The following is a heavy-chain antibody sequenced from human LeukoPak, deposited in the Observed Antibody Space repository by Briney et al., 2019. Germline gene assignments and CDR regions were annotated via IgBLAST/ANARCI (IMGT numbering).Heavy chain of an antibody. V-gene: IGHV1-69*04. Sequence: ASVKVSCKASGGTFSSYAISWVRQAPGQGLEWMGRIIPIFGIANYAQKFQGRVTITADKSTSTAYMELSSLRSEDTAVYYCATYYYDSSSYFRKWGQGTLVTVSS. CDR2: IIPIFGIA. J-gene: IGHJ1*01. D-gene: IGHD3-22*01. CDR3: ATYYYDSSSYFRK. CDR1: GGTFSSYA.